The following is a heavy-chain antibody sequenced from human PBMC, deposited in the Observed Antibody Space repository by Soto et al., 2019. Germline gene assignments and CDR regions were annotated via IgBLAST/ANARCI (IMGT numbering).Heavy chain of an antibody. CDR2: IYYSGST. CDR1: GGSISSSSYY. V-gene: IGHV4-39*01. J-gene: IGHJ6*02. D-gene: IGHD6-19*01. CDR3: SRHPQAVAGTNYYYYYGMDV. Sequence: PSETLSLTCTVSGGSISSSSYYWGWIRQPPGKGLEWIGSIYYSGSTYYKPSLKSQVTISVDTSKNQLSLKLRYVTAADTAMNYFSRHPQAVAGTNYYYYYGMDVWGQGTTVTVSS.